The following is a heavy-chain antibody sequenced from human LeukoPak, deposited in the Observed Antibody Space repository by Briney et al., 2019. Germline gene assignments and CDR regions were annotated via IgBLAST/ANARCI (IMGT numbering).Heavy chain of an antibody. CDR3: VRDFALSCSSLTFLPDI. J-gene: IGHJ3*02. CDR2: INPNGGGT. D-gene: IGHD2-2*01. Sequence: ASVKVSCKTSGYTFTAYYIQWVRQAPGQGLEWLGFINPNGGGTNYAQKFQGRVTLTRDTSISTAYMELSMLRSDDTAVYYCVRDFALSCSSLTFLPDIWGQGTMVTVSS. V-gene: IGHV1-2*02. CDR1: GYTFTAYY.